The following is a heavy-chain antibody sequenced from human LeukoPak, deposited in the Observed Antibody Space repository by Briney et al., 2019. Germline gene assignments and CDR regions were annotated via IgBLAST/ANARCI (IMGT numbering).Heavy chain of an antibody. V-gene: IGHV1-24*01. J-gene: IGHJ1*01. CDR2: FDPEDGET. CDR3: ATVPYSSGWYEYFQH. Sequence: ASVKVSCKVSGYTLTELSMHWVRQAPGKGLEWMGGFDPEDGETIYAQKFQGRVTMIEDTSTDTAYMELSSLRSEDTAVYYCATVPYSSGWYEYFQHWGQGTLVTVSS. CDR1: GYTLTELS. D-gene: IGHD6-19*01.